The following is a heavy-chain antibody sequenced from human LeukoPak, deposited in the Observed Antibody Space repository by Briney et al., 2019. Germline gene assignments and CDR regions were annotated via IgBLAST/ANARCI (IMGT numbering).Heavy chain of an antibody. CDR2: IIPIFGTA. V-gene: IGHV1-69*05. CDR1: GGTFSGYA. CDR3: ARRANQLGGWTHWYFDL. J-gene: IGHJ2*01. Sequence: GASVKVSCKASGGTFSGYAISWVRQAPGQGLEWMGGIIPIFGTANYAQRFQGRVTITTDESTSTAYMELSSLRSEDTAVYYCARRANQLGGWTHWYFDLWGRGTLVTVSS. D-gene: IGHD6-19*01.